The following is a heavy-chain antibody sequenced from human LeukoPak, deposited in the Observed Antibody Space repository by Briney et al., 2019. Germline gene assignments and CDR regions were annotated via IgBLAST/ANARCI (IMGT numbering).Heavy chain of an antibody. CDR2: IYTSGST. J-gene: IGHJ3*01. V-gene: IGHV4-61*02. CDR1: GGSISSGSYY. Sequence: PSETLSLTCTVSGGSISSGSYYWSWIRQPAGKGLEWIGRIYTSGSTNYNPSLKSRVTISVDTSKTQFSLTVTSVTAADTAVYYCARHMSVSYDAFDLWGRGTTVTVSS. CDR3: ARHMSVSYDAFDL. D-gene: IGHD3-10*01.